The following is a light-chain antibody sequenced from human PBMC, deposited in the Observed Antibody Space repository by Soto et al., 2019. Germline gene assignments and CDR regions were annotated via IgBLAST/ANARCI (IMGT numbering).Light chain of an antibody. CDR1: QNLLHSNGYNY. J-gene: IGKJ4*01. Sequence: DIVMTQSPLSLPVTPGEPASISCRSSQNLLHSNGYNYLDWYLQKPVQSPQLLIFLGSNRASGVPDRFGGSGSGADFTLKISRVEAEDVGVYYWMQSLQTPLTFGGGTKVESK. CDR2: LGS. CDR3: MQSLQTPLT. V-gene: IGKV2-28*01.